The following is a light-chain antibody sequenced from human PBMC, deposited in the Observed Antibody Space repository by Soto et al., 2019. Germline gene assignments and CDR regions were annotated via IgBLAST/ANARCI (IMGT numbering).Light chain of an antibody. J-gene: IGKJ4*02. V-gene: IGKV1-39*01. Sequence: DIQMTQSPSSLSASVGDSVTVTCRASQDIDTYLNWYQQKPGRAPDLLIFSASTLRNGVPSRFSGSGSGTDFTLTISSMQPEDFATDRGQQTYSTPTFGGGTKVEMK. CDR2: SAS. CDR3: QQTYSTPT. CDR1: QDIDTY.